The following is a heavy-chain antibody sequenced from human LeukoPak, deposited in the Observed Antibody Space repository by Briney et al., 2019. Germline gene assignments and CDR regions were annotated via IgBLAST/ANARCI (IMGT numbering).Heavy chain of an antibody. CDR2: ISSSSSYI. D-gene: IGHD3-10*01. CDR3: AREGWFGDPNAFDI. J-gene: IGHJ3*02. V-gene: IGHV3-21*01. CDR1: GFTFSSYS. Sequence: GGSLRLSCAASGFTFSSYSMNWARQAPGKGLEWVSSISSSSSYIYYADSVKGRFTISRDNAKNSLYLQMNSLRAEDTAVYYCAREGWFGDPNAFDIWGQGTMVTVSS.